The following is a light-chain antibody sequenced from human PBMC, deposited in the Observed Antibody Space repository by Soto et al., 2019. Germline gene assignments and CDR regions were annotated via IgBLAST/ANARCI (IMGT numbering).Light chain of an antibody. V-gene: IGKV3-15*01. CDR1: QGISDT. CDR2: GAS. CDR3: QQFGNSPWT. J-gene: IGKJ1*01. Sequence: EIVMTQSPATLSVSPVGRATLSCRASQGISDTLAWYQQKPGQAPRLLIYGASTRATGIPDRFSGSGSGRDFTLTISRLEPEDFAVYFCQQFGNSPWTFGQGTKVDIK.